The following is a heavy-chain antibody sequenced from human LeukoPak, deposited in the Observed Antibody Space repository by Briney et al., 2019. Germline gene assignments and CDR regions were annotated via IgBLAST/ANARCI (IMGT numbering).Heavy chain of an antibody. CDR1: GFTFSSCYM. J-gene: IGHJ5*02. D-gene: IGHD3-10*01. Sequence: GSLRLSCAGSGFTFSSCYMNWVRQAPGKGLEWIGSIYYSGSTYYNPSLKSRVTISVDTSKNQFSLKLSSVTAADTAVYYCARAQVLLWFGELFSNWFDPWGQGTLVTVSS. V-gene: IGHV4-39*07. CDR3: ARAQVLLWFGELFSNWFDP. CDR2: IYYSGST.